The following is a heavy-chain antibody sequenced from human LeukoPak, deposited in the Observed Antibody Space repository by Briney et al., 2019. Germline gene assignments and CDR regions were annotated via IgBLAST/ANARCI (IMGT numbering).Heavy chain of an antibody. CDR2: ISSSSSYI. CDR3: ARDGVVVPAASYYYMDV. D-gene: IGHD2-2*01. CDR1: GFTFSSYS. Sequence: GGSLRLSCAASGFTFSSYSMNWVRRAPGKGLEWVSSISSSSSYIYYADSVKGRFTISRDNAKNSLYLQMNSLRAEDTAVYYCARDGVVVPAASYYYMDVWGKGTTVTVSS. J-gene: IGHJ6*03. V-gene: IGHV3-21*03.